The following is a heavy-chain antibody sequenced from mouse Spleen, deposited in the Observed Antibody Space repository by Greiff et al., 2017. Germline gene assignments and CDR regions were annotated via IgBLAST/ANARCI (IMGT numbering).Heavy chain of an antibody. J-gene: IGHJ1*03. V-gene: IGHV14-3*01. D-gene: IGHD1-1*01. CDR1: GFNIKNTY. CDR2: IDPANGNT. Sequence: VQLQQSVAELVRPGASVKLSCTASGFNIKNTYMHWVKQRPEQGLEWIGRIDPANGNTKYAPKFQGKATITADTSSNTAYLQLSSLTSEDTAIYYCAYYYGSSYSYWYFDVWGTGTTVTVSS. CDR3: AYYYGSSYSYWYFDV.